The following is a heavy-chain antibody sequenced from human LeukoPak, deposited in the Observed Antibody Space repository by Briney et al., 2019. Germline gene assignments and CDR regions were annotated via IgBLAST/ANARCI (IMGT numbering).Heavy chain of an antibody. CDR1: GFTFSSYA. Sequence: GGSLRLSCAASGFTFSSYAMSWVRQAPGKGLEWVSAISGRGGSTYYADSVKGRFTISRDNSKNTLYLQMNSLRAEDTAVYYCAKGRYYYDSSGYYYFDYWGQGTLVTVSS. V-gene: IGHV3-23*01. CDR3: AKGRYYYDSSGYYYFDY. D-gene: IGHD3-22*01. CDR2: ISGRGGST. J-gene: IGHJ4*02.